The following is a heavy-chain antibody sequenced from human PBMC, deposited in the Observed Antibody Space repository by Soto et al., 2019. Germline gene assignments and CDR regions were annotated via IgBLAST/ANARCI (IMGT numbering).Heavy chain of an antibody. CDR3: AKVGVLWFGELLFSSYYYYYYMDV. V-gene: IGHV3-30*18. Sequence: PGGSLRLSCAASGFTFSSYGMHWVRQAPGKGLEWVAVISYDGSNKYYADSVKGRFTISRDNSKNTLYLQMNSLRAEDTAVYYCAKVGVLWFGELLFSSYYYYYYMDVWGKGTTVTVSS. J-gene: IGHJ6*03. CDR2: ISYDGSNK. CDR1: GFTFSSYG. D-gene: IGHD3-10*01.